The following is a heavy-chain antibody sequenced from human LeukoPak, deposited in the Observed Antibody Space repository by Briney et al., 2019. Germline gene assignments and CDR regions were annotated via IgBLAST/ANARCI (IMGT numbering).Heavy chain of an antibody. V-gene: IGHV3-21*01. Sequence: TGGSLRLSCAASGFTFSTYSMNWVRQAPGKGLEWVSSITSSHIYIYYADSVKGRFTISRDNAKNPLYLQMNSLRAEDTAVYYCARDGSRGNLVTAPDFWGQGTLVTVSS. CDR1: GFTFSTYS. D-gene: IGHD2-21*02. CDR3: ARDGSRGNLVTAPDF. CDR2: ITSSHIYI. J-gene: IGHJ4*02.